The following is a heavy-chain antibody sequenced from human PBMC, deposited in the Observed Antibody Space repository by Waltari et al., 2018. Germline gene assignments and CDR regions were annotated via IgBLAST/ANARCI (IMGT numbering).Heavy chain of an antibody. D-gene: IGHD7-27*01. Sequence: EAQMSESGGGSVQSGGSLTLSCDVSGRGFRNYAMSWVRQVPGEGLEWVSLIDSRGSMTYYSDSVECRFTISRDNARNTVYLQMSSLRVEDTTIYYCTKAPADGDVFDVWGHGTEVSVSS. CDR1: GRGFRNYA. V-gene: IGHV3-23*03. CDR3: TKAPADGDVFDV. J-gene: IGHJ3*01. CDR2: IDSRGSMT.